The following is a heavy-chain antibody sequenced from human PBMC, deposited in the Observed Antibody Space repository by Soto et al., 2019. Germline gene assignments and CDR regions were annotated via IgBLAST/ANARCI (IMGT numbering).Heavy chain of an antibody. CDR1: GFTFSTYG. CDR3: AKEQLAMTVVVADYFDS. D-gene: IGHD3-22*01. J-gene: IGHJ4*02. V-gene: IGHV3-30*18. Sequence: ESGGGVVQTGKSLRLSCAASGFTFSTYGIHWVRQAPGKGLEWVALISYDGGSKYYGDSVKGRFIISRDNSHNTVSLQMNSLRADDTAVYFCAKEQLAMTVVVADYFDSWGQGTLVTVSS. CDR2: ISYDGGSK.